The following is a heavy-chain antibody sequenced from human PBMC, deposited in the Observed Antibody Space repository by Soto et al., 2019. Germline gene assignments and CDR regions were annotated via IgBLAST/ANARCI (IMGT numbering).Heavy chain of an antibody. V-gene: IGHV1-18*01. CDR3: ARRAVRWNERGWFDP. Sequence: QVQLVQSGAEVKKPGASVNVSCKASGYIFSDHGITWVRQAPGQGLEWMGWINAYNGNAKYAENIQGRLTLTTDTPTSTVYMELRSLRSDDTAVYYCARRAVRWNERGWFDPWGQGTLVTVAS. CDR1: GYIFSDHG. J-gene: IGHJ5*02. CDR2: INAYNGNA. D-gene: IGHD1-1*01.